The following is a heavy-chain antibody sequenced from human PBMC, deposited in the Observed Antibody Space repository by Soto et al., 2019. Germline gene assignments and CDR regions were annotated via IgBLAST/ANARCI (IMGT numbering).Heavy chain of an antibody. V-gene: IGHV1-69*06. J-gene: IGHJ2*01. D-gene: IGHD3-22*01. CDR3: AANYYDSSGYYPGDFDL. CDR1: GGTFSSYA. CDR2: IIPIFGTA. Sequence: QVQLVQSGAEVKKPGSSVKVSCKASGGTFSSYAISWVRQAPGQGLEWMGGIIPIFGTANYAQKFQGRVTITADKSTSTAYMELRSLRSEDTAMYYCAANYYDSSGYYPGDFDLWGRGTLVTVSS.